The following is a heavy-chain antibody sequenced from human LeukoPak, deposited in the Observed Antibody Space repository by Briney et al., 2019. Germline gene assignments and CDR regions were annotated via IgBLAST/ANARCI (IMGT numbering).Heavy chain of an antibody. D-gene: IGHD5-12*01. J-gene: IGHJ4*02. V-gene: IGHV4-59*01. Sequence: SETLSLTCTVSGGSISSYYWSWIRQPPGKGLEWIGYIYYSGSTNYNPSLKSRVTISVDTSKNQFSLKLSSVTAADTAAYYCARSPLRYSGYDWGQGTLVTVSS. CDR3: ARSPLRYSGYD. CDR2: IYYSGST. CDR1: GGSISSYY.